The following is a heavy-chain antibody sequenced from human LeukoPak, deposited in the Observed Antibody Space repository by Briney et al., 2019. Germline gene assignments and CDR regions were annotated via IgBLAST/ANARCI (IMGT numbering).Heavy chain of an antibody. V-gene: IGHV1-69*01. J-gene: IGHJ3*02. Sequence: GASVKVSCKASGGTFSSYAISWVRQAPGQGLEWMGGIIPIFGTANYAQKFQGRVTITADESTSTAYMGLSSLRSEDTAVYYCARAPREWLPPDDAFDIWGQGTMVTVSS. D-gene: IGHD5-12*01. CDR2: IIPIFGTA. CDR1: GGTFSSYA. CDR3: ARAPREWLPPDDAFDI.